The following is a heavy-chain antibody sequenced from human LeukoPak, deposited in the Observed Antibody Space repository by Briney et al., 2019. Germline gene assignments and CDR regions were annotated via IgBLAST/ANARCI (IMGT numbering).Heavy chain of an antibody. CDR2: IYRAGNT. CDR3: ARDVNYDHHY. Sequence: GGSLRLSCAASGFTVNSDFMSWVRQAPGKGLEWVSVIYRAGNTYYADSVKDRFTISRDNSKNTVYLQMNSLRAEDTAVYYSARDVNYDHHYWGQGTLVTVSS. J-gene: IGHJ4*02. CDR1: GFTVNSDF. D-gene: IGHD1-7*01. V-gene: IGHV3-66*01.